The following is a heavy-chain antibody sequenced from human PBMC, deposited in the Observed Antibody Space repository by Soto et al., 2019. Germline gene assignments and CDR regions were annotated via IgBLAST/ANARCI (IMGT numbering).Heavy chain of an antibody. D-gene: IGHD3-3*01. Sequence: ASVKVSCKASGYTFTGYYMHWLRQSPGQGLEWMGWINPNSGGTNYAQKFQGRVTMTRDTSISTAYMELSRLRSDDTAVYYCARDRLRFLEWLPNLYYYYGMDVWGQGTTVTVSS. CDR2: INPNSGGT. CDR1: GYTFTGYY. V-gene: IGHV1-2*02. CDR3: ARDRLRFLEWLPNLYYYYGMDV. J-gene: IGHJ6*02.